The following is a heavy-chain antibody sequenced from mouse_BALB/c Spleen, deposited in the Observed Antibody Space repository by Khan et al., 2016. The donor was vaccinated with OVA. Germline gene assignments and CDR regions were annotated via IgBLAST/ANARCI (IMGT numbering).Heavy chain of an antibody. CDR1: GYTLTSYY. J-gene: IGHJ4*01. CDR3: ERWVGNDPTYAMDY. D-gene: IGHD2-2*01. V-gene: IGHV1S56*01. CDR2: IYPGNVNT. Sequence: QVQLQQSGPVLVKPGASVWISCKASGYTLTSYYIHWVKQRPGQGLEWIGWIYPGNVNTKYNEKFKGKATLTADTSSSAAYMQLSSLTSEDSPLSFGERWVGNDPTYAMDYWGQGNSVTVSS.